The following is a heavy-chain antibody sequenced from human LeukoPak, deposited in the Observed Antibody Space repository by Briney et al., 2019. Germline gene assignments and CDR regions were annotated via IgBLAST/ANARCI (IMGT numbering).Heavy chain of an antibody. Sequence: SETLTLTCSEFGGYVSGTNHYWGWIRQPPGKGLEWIGSIYYSWSTYYNPSLKSLVTISVDTSKNQFSLKLSSVTAADTAVYYCARLGLPQRKYYDSSGYYSSGAFDIWGQGTMVTVSS. CDR2: IYYSWST. J-gene: IGHJ3*02. CDR1: GGYVSGTNHY. D-gene: IGHD3-22*01. V-gene: IGHV4-39*01. CDR3: ARLGLPQRKYYDSSGYYSSGAFDI.